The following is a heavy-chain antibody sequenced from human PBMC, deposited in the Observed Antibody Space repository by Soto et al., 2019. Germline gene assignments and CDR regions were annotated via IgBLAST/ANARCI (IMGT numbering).Heavy chain of an antibody. CDR2: IIPIFGTA. D-gene: IGHD5-18*01. V-gene: IGHV1-69*13. Sequence: ASVKVSCKASGGTFSSYAISWVRQAPGQGLEWMGGIIPIFGTANYTQKFQGRVTITADESTSTAYMELSSLRSEDTAVYYCARRGYSYGYLFDYWGQGTLVTVSS. J-gene: IGHJ4*02. CDR1: GGTFSSYA. CDR3: ARRGYSYGYLFDY.